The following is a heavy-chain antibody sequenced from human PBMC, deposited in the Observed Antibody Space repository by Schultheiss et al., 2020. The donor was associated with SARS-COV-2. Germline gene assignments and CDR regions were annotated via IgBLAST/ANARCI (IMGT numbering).Heavy chain of an antibody. D-gene: IGHD2-21*02. CDR1: GYTLTELS. CDR3: ATCSVSGGDCMIFDY. Sequence: ASVKVSCKVSGYTLTELSMHWVRQAPGKGLEWMGGFDPEDGETIYAQKFQGRVTMTEDTSTDTAYMELSSLRSEDTAVYYCATCSVSGGDCMIFDYWGQGTLVTVSS. V-gene: IGHV1-24*01. CDR2: FDPEDGET. J-gene: IGHJ4*02.